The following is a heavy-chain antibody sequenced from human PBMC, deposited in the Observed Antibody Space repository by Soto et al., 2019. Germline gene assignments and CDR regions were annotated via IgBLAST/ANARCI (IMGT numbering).Heavy chain of an antibody. CDR1: GYSFSTYW. CDR2: IYPGDSDT. D-gene: IGHD3-16*01. V-gene: IGHV5-51*01. Sequence: LKISCKGSGYSFSTYWIAWVRQMPGKGLEWMGIIYPGDSDTRYSLSLQGQVTISADKSISTAYLQWSSLKASDTAIYYCARRPPEGGTMDVWGQGTTVTVSS. J-gene: IGHJ6*02. CDR3: ARRPPEGGTMDV.